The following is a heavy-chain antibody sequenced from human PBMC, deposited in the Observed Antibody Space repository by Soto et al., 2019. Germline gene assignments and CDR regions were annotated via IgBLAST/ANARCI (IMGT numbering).Heavy chain of an antibody. CDR3: ARDNDRPQLGGNYYYILDV. D-gene: IGHD2-8*01. CDR1: GGTFRTAA. Sequence: QVQLEQSGAEVKKPGSSVKVSCKASGGTFRTAAVSWVRQAPGQGLEWMGGIMPVFRTPDYAQKFHGRVTITADESTSTAYIELSGLRSDDPAVYYCARDNDRPQLGGNYYYILDVWGQGTTITVSS. CDR2: IMPVFRTP. J-gene: IGHJ6*02. V-gene: IGHV1-69*12.